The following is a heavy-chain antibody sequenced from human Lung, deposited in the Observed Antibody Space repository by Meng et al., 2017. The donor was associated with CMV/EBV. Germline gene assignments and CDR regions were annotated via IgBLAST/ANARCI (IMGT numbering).Heavy chain of an antibody. D-gene: IGHD2-21*01. CDR1: GYTFIGYY. V-gene: IGHV1-2*02. Sequence: ASVKVSCKASGYTFIGYYMHWVRQAPGQGLEWMGWIHPYTGDTNYAQKFQGRVIMTRDMSINTVYMELSRLRSDDTAVYYCARVQFLETANDAFDLWGQRTMVTVSS. CDR2: IHPYTGDT. J-gene: IGHJ3*01. CDR3: ARVQFLETANDAFDL.